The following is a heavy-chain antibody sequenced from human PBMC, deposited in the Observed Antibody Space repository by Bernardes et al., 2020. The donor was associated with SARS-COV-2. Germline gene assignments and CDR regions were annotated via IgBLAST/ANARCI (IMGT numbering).Heavy chain of an antibody. CDR2: RPPDGSSP. V-gene: IGHV3-74*01. J-gene: IGHJ6*02. CDR3: STGGTGNSAPGMDV. D-gene: IGHD3-16*01. Sequence: GGSLRLSCAASGFNFRTYWRHWGRQAPGKGLVGVGPRPPDGSSPDYADSVKGRFTISRNNAQNTVYLQLNNLGVEDTAVYYCSTGGTGNSAPGMDVWGQGTTVTVSS. CDR1: GFNFRTYW.